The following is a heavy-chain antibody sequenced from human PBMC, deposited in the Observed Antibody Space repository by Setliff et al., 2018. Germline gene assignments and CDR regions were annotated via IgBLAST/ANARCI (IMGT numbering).Heavy chain of an antibody. J-gene: IGHJ6*02. CDR2: IIPIFGTA. Sequence: SVKVSCKASGGTFSSYAISWVRQAPGQGLEWMGGIIPIFGTANYAQKFQGRVTITTDESTSTAYMELSSLRSEDTAVYYCARGEREGITMVRGVRGTHYYYGMDVWGQGTTVPVSS. D-gene: IGHD3-10*01. CDR3: ARGEREGITMVRGVRGTHYYYGMDV. CDR1: GGTFSSYA. V-gene: IGHV1-69*05.